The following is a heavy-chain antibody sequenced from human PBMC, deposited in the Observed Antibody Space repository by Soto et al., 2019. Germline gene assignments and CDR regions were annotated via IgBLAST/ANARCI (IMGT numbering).Heavy chain of an antibody. V-gene: IGHV4-59*01. Sequence: SETLSLTCTVSGGSISSYYWSWIRQPPGKGLEWIGYIYYSGSTNYNPSLKSRVTISVDTSKNQFSLKLSSVTAADTAVYYCASYSSSRDFDYWGQGTLVTVSS. CDR3: ASYSSSRDFDY. D-gene: IGHD2-15*01. CDR1: GGSISSYY. J-gene: IGHJ4*02. CDR2: IYYSGST.